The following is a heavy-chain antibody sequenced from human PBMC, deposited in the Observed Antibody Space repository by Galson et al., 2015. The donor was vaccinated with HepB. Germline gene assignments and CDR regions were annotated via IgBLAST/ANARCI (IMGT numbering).Heavy chain of an antibody. CDR2: INPNSGGT. CDR1: GYTFTGYY. D-gene: IGHD2-8*01. V-gene: IGHV1-2*02. CDR3: ARPHPLSTNWFDP. J-gene: IGHJ5*02. Sequence: SVKVSCKASGYTFTGYYMHWVRQAPGQGLEWMGWINPNSGGTNYAQKFQGRVTMTRDTSISTAYMELSRLTSDDTAVYYCARPHPLSTNWFDPWGQGTLVTVSS.